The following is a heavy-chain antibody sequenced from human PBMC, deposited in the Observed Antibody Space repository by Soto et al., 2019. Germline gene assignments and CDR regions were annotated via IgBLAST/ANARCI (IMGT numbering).Heavy chain of an antibody. CDR3: ARVRVTTFRWFDP. CDR2: IIPIFGTA. J-gene: IGHJ5*02. D-gene: IGHD4-17*01. Sequence: SVKVSCKASGGTFSSYAISWVRQAPGQGLEWMGGIIPIFGTANYAQKFQGRVTITADESTSTAYMELSSLRSDDTAVYYCARVRVTTFRWFDPWGQGTLVTVSS. CDR1: GGTFSSYA. V-gene: IGHV1-69*13.